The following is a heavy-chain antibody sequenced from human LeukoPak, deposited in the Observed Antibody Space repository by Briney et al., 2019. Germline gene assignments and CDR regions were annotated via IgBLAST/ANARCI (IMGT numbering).Heavy chain of an antibody. Sequence: GGSLRLSCAASGFTFSSHAMDWVRQAPGKGLEWVSAISGSGDKTYYADSVRGRFTISRDNSKNTLYLQMNSLRADDTAVYYCAKDRSERTTSCSNYWGQGTLVTVSS. CDR1: GFTFSSHA. CDR3: AKDRSERTTSCSNY. CDR2: ISGSGDKT. J-gene: IGHJ4*02. V-gene: IGHV3-23*01. D-gene: IGHD2-2*01.